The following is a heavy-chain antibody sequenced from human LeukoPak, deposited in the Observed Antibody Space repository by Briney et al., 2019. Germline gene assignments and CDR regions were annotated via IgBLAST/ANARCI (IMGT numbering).Heavy chain of an antibody. CDR1: VYTFTSYD. V-gene: IGHV1-8*01. D-gene: IGHD3-10*01. CDR3: ARGPFGGDAFDI. CDR2: MNPNSGNT. J-gene: IGHJ3*02. Sequence: ASVKVSCKASVYTFTSYDINWVRQATGQGLEWMGWMNPNSGNTGYVQKFQGRVTMTRNTSISTAYMELSSLRSEDTAVYYCARGPFGGDAFDIWGQGTMVTVSS.